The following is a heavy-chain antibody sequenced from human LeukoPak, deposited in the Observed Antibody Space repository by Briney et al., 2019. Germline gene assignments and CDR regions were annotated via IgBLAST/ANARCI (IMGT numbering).Heavy chain of an antibody. CDR2: ISGGSGTI. CDR3: ARLYGDWFDP. J-gene: IGHJ5*02. Sequence: GGSLRLSCAASGFTFTDYNMNWVRQAPGKGLEWISYISGGSGTIYYADSVRGRFTVSRDNAKDSLWLQMDSLRVEDTAVYFCARLYGDWFDPWGPGTLVTVSS. CDR1: GFTFTDYN. V-gene: IGHV3-48*01. D-gene: IGHD4-17*01.